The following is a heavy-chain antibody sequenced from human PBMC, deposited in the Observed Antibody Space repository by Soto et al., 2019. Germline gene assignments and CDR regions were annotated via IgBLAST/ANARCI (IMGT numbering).Heavy chain of an antibody. V-gene: IGHV3-15*01. CDR3: TTGTTMIYYYYYMDV. CDR1: GFTFSNAW. D-gene: IGHD4-4*01. CDR2: IKSKTDGGTT. Sequence: GGSLRLSCAASGFTFSNAWMSWVRQAPGKGLEWVGRIKSKTDGGTTDYAAPVKGRFTISRDDSKNTLYLQMNSLKTEDTAVYYCTTGTTMIYYYYYMDVWGKGTTVTVSS. J-gene: IGHJ6*03.